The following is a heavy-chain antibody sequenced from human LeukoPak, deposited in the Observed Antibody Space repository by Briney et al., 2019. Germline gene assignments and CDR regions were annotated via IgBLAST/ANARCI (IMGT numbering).Heavy chain of an antibody. Sequence: GGSLRLSCAASGFTFGSYGMHWVRQAPGKGLEWVAFIRYDGSNKYYADSVKGRFTISRDNSKNTPYLQMNSLRAEDTAVYYSAKEHGLWDWGQGTLVTVSS. CDR3: AKEHGLWD. CDR1: GFTFGSYG. D-gene: IGHD3-16*01. CDR2: IRYDGSNK. J-gene: IGHJ4*02. V-gene: IGHV3-30*02.